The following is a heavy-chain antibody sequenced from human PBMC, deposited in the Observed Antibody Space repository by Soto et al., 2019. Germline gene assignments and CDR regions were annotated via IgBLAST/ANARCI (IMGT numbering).Heavy chain of an antibody. D-gene: IGHD6-13*01. V-gene: IGHV3-7*05. J-gene: IGHJ4*02. CDR1: GFTFSSYW. CDR3: ARVIPTTAAGTDY. Sequence: TGGSLRLSCAASGFTFSSYWMTWVRQAPGKGLQWVANIKQDGSEKDYVDSVKGRFTISRDNAQNSLYLQMNSLRAEDTAVYYCARVIPTTAAGTDYWGQGTLVTVSS. CDR2: IKQDGSEK.